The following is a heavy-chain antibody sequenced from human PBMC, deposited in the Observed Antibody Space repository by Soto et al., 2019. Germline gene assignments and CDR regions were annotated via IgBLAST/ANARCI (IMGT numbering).Heavy chain of an antibody. CDR3: ARLYCSSTSCYSPNWFDP. CDR2: SIPILGIA. Sequence: QVQLVQSGAEVKKPGSSVKVSCKASGGTFSSYTISWVRQAPGQGLEWMGRSIPILGIANYAQKFQGRVTITADKSTSTAYMELSSLRSEDTAVYYCARLYCSSTSCYSPNWFDPWGQGTLVTVSS. V-gene: IGHV1-69*02. CDR1: GGTFSSYT. D-gene: IGHD2-2*01. J-gene: IGHJ5*02.